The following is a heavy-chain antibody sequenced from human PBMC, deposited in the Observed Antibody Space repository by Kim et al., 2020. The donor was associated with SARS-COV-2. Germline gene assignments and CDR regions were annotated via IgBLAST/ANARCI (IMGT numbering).Heavy chain of an antibody. J-gene: IGHJ4*02. V-gene: IGHV3-33*01. D-gene: IGHD3-9*01. Sequence: GGSLRLSCAASGFTFSSYGMHWVRQAPGKGLEWVAVIWYDGSNNYYADSVKGRFTISRDNSKNTLYLQMNSLRAEDTAVYYCARDLRLVDDILTGYYWGQGTLVTVSS. CDR3: ARDLRLVDDILTGYY. CDR1: GFTFSSYG. CDR2: IWYDGSNN.